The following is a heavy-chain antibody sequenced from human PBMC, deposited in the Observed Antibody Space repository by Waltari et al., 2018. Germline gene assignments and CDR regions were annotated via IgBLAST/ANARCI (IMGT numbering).Heavy chain of an antibody. CDR3: AKDRQVHPFYGLDV. J-gene: IGHJ6*02. V-gene: IGHV3-23*01. CDR2: RGGNAGGA. Sequence: EVQLLESGGGLVQPGGSLRLSCAGSGFIISDYAMSWVRQAPGRGLEWVSGRGGNAGGAYYADSVKGRFTISRDNSKNTLYLQMNSLRPEDKAVYYCAKDRQVHPFYGLDVWGQGTTVTVS. CDR1: GFIISDYA.